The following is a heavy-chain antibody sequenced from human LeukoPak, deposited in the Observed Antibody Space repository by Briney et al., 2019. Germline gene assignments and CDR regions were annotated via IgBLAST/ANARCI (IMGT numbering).Heavy chain of an antibody. CDR2: IWYDESNK. J-gene: IGHJ4*02. D-gene: IGHD6-13*01. V-gene: IGHV3-33*08. Sequence: PGGSLRLSCAASGFIFSNAWMSWVRQAPGKGLEWVAVIWYDESNKYYADSVKGRFTISRDNSRNTLYLQMNSLRAEDTAVYYCARDGFSSSWYGRALDYWGQGTLVTVSS. CDR1: GFIFSNAW. CDR3: ARDGFSSSWYGRALDY.